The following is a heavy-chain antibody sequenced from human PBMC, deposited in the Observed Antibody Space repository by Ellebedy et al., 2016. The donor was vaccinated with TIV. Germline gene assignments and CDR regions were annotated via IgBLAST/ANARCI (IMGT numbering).Heavy chain of an antibody. CDR2: ISHSGSS. CDR1: GGSFSGYY. V-gene: IGHV4-34*01. J-gene: IGHJ4*02. Sequence: SETLSLTXAVYGGSFSGYYWSWIRQPPGKGLEWIGEISHSGSSNYNPSLKSRVTISGDTSKNQFSLKLSSVTAADTAVYYCARGEYGDYYFAYWGQGTLVSVSS. CDR3: ARGEYGDYYFAY. D-gene: IGHD4-17*01.